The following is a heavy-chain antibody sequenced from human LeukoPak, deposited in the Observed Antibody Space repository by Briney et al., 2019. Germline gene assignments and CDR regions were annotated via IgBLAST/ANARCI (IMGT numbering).Heavy chain of an antibody. Sequence: SETLSLTCTVSGGSISGGSYYWSWIRQPPGKGLEWIGYIYHSGSTYYNPSLKSRVTISVDRSKNQFSLKLSSVTAADTAVYYCARDRTPGIVIVPAAGNWFDPWGQGTLVTVSS. CDR3: ARDRTPGIVIVPAAGNWFDP. V-gene: IGHV4-30-2*01. J-gene: IGHJ5*02. D-gene: IGHD2-2*01. CDR1: GGSISGGSYY. CDR2: IYHSGST.